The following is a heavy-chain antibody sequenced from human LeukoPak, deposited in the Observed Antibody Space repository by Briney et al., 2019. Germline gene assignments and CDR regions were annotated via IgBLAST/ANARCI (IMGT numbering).Heavy chain of an antibody. CDR1: GYTFTSYA. J-gene: IGHJ4*02. D-gene: IGHD6-13*01. CDR3: ARDGDSSTWQWELPFDY. CDR2: ISPYNGNT. V-gene: IGHV1-18*01. Sequence: ASVKVSCKASGYTFTSYAMNWVRQAPGQGLEWMGWISPYNGNTNYEQKLQGRVTMTTDTSTSTAYMELRSLRSDDTAVYYCARDGDSSTWQWELPFDYWGQGTLVTVSS.